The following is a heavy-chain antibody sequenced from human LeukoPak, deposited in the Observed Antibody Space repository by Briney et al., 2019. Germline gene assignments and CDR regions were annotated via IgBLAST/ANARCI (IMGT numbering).Heavy chain of an antibody. CDR2: ISARDGST. CDR1: GFTFGIYA. J-gene: IGHJ4*02. CDR3: AKLLNDYGDYYFDY. Sequence: GGSLRLSCAASGFTFGIYAMSWVRQAPGQGLDWVSAISARDGSTYYADSVKGRFTISRDNSKNTLYLQMNSLRAEDTAVYYCAKLLNDYGDYYFDYWGQGTLVTASS. V-gene: IGHV3-23*01. D-gene: IGHD4-17*01.